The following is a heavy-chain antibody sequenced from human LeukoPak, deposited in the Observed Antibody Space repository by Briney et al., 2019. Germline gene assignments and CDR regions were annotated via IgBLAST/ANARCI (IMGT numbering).Heavy chain of an antibody. D-gene: IGHD5-12*01. CDR3: ASVDVDIELNDY. J-gene: IGHJ4*02. Sequence: GGSLRLSCAASGFTFSSYWMSWVRQAPGKGLEWVANIKQDGSEKYYVDSVKGRFTISRDNAKNSLYLQMNSLRAEDTAEYYCASVDVDIELNDYWGQGTLVTVSS. CDR2: IKQDGSEK. V-gene: IGHV3-7*01. CDR1: GFTFSSYW.